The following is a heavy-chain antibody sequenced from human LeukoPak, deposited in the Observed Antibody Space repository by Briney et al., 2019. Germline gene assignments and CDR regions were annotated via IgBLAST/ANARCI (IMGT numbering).Heavy chain of an antibody. J-gene: IGHJ4*02. D-gene: IGHD3-10*01. CDR2: INHSGST. CDR1: GGSSSGYY. CDR3: ASSYGSGILN. V-gene: IGHV4-34*01. Sequence: PSETLSLTCAVYGGSSSGYYWSWIRQPPGKGLEWIGEINHSGSTNYNPSLKSRVTISVDTSKNQFSLKLSSVTAADTAVYYCASSYGSGILNWGQGTLVTVSS.